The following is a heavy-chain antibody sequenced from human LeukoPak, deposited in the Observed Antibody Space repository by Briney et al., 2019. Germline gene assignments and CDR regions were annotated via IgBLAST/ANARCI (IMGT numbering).Heavy chain of an antibody. J-gene: IGHJ4*02. Sequence: ASVKVSCKASRYTFTGYYMHWVRQAPGQGLEWMGWINPNSGGTNYAQKFQGRVTMTRDTSISTAYMELSRLRSDDTAVYYCARERAPGIAAAGALPLDYWGQGTLVTVSS. CDR1: RYTFTGYY. D-gene: IGHD6-13*01. CDR3: ARERAPGIAAAGALPLDY. V-gene: IGHV1-2*02. CDR2: INPNSGGT.